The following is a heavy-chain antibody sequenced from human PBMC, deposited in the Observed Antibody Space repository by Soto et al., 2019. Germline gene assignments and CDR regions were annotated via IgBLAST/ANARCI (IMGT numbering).Heavy chain of an antibody. V-gene: IGHV3-30*18. CDR3: AKDKALMASQVHFDL. D-gene: IGHD1-1*01. CDR1: GFTFNSYG. J-gene: IGHJ2*01. CDR2: ISYDGSHK. Sequence: QVQLVESGGGVVQPGRSLRLSCAASGFTFNSYGMHWVRQPPGKGLEWVAVISYDGSHKYYADSMEGRFTVSRDNSRNTLYLQINSLRAEDTAVYYCAKDKALMASQVHFDLWGRGTLVSVSS.